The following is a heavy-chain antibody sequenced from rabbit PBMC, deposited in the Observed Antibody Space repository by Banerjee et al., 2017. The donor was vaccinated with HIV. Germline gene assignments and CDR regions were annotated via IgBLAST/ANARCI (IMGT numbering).Heavy chain of an antibody. V-gene: IGHV1S7*01. Sequence: QLKESGGGLVQPGGSLKLSCKASGFSLSNYNIHWVRQAPGKGLEWIGYIYGGVSGNTYYASWAKGRFTISSHNAQNTLYLQLNSLTAADTATYFCARDLAGVIGWNFNLWGPGTLVTVS. D-gene: IGHD4-1*01. J-gene: IGHJ4*01. CDR3: ARDLAGVIGWNFNL. CDR1: GFSLSNYN. CDR2: IYGGVSGNT.